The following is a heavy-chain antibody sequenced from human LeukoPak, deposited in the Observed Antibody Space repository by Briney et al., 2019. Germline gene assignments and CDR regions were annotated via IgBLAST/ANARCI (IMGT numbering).Heavy chain of an antibody. V-gene: IGHV3-23*01. J-gene: IGHJ1*01. CDR3: AKDSRYCSGGSCYSPLGYFQH. CDR2: ISGSGGST. Sequence: GGSLRLSCAASGFTFSSYTMSWVRQAPGKGLERVSAISGSGGSTYYADSVKGRFTISRDNSKNTLYLQMNSLRAEDTAVYYCAKDSRYCSGGSCYSPLGYFQHWGQGTLVTVSS. D-gene: IGHD2-15*01. CDR1: GFTFSSYT.